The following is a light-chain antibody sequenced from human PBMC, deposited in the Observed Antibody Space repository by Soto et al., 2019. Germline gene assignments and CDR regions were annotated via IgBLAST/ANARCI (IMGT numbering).Light chain of an antibody. CDR3: QQYGSSPLMYT. Sequence: IVLTQSPGTLSLSPGERATLSCRASQSVSSSYLAWYQQKPGQAPRLLIYGASSRATGIPDRFSGSGSGTDFPLTISRLEPEDFAVYYCQQYGSSPLMYTFGQGTKREIK. CDR1: QSVSSSY. V-gene: IGKV3-20*01. CDR2: GAS. J-gene: IGKJ2*01.